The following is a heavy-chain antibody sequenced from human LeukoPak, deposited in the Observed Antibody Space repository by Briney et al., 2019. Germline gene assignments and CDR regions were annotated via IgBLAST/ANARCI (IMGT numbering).Heavy chain of an antibody. CDR3: ARREQLDYYYYYYMDV. J-gene: IGHJ6*03. Sequence: GGSLRLSCAASGFTFSSYSMNWVRQAPGKGLEWVSYISSSSSTIYYADSVKGRFTISRDNAKNSLYLQMNSLRAEDTAVYYCARREQLDYYYYYYMDVWGKGTTVTVSS. V-gene: IGHV3-48*01. CDR1: GFTFSSYS. D-gene: IGHD6-6*01. CDR2: ISSSSSTI.